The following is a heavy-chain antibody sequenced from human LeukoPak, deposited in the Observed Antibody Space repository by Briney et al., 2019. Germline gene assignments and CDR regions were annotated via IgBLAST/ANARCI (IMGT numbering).Heavy chain of an antibody. D-gene: IGHD3-3*01. CDR1: GITFSRFA. CDR3: ARGVRYDFWSAHYYMDV. CDR2: ISSNGDGT. Sequence: SGGSLRLSCAASGITFSRFAMHWVRQAPGKGLEYVSGISSNGDGTYYADSVKDRFTISRDNSKNTLYLQMNSLRAEDTAVYYCARGVRYDFWSAHYYMDVWGKGTTVTVSS. V-gene: IGHV3-64*02. J-gene: IGHJ6*03.